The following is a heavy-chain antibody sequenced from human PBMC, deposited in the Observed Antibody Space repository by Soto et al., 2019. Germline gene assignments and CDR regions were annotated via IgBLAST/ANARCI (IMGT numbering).Heavy chain of an antibody. CDR3: TRSIITTAGTDAFDL. CDR1: GYTFTSYY. Sequence: QVQLVQSGAEVKKPGASVRVSCKASGYTFTSYYIHWVRQAPGHGPEWMGMISPSSGGTDYAQKFQRSGTLXRDTSTSTVYMELSSLRSEDTAVYYCTRSIITTAGTDAFDLWGQGTLVTVSS. V-gene: IGHV1-46*03. CDR2: ISPSSGGT. J-gene: IGHJ3*01. D-gene: IGHD6-13*01.